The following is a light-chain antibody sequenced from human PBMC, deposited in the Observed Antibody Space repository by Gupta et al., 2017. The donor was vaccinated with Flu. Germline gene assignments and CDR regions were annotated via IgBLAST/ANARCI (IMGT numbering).Light chain of an antibody. J-gene: IGLJ2*01. CDR2: EGS. CDR1: SSDVGSYNL. CDR3: CSYAGSSTVV. V-gene: IGLV2-23*01. Sequence: HSSLTHPAYVPGSPGQSITISCTGTSSDVGSYNLVSWYQQHPGKAPKLMIDEGSKRPSGVSSRFSGSKSGNTASLTISGLQAEEEADYYCCSYAGSSTVVFGGGTKVTVL.